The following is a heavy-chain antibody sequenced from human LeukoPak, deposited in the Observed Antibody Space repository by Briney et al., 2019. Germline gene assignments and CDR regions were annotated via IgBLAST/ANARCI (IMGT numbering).Heavy chain of an antibody. J-gene: IGHJ4*02. CDR3: ARAVEMATISPGELDY. V-gene: IGHV3-11*01. CDR1: GFTFSDYY. D-gene: IGHD5-24*01. CDR2: ISSSGSTI. Sequence: GGSLRLSCAASGFTFSDYYMSWIRQAPGKGLEWVSYISSSGSTIYYADSVRGRFTISRDNAKNSLYLQMNSLRAEDTAVYYCARAVEMATISPGELDYWGQGTLVTVSS.